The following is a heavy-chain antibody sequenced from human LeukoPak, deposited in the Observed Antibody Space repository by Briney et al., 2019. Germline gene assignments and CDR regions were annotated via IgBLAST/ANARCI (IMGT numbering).Heavy chain of an antibody. J-gene: IGHJ6*02. V-gene: IGHV3-23*01. CDR1: GFTFSNYV. CDR3: VRDRGIASTGGYGMDV. Sequence: GGSLRLSCAASGFTFSNYVMAWVRQAPGKGLEWVSSISGGTTYYADSVKGRFTISRDNSKNTLYLQMNSLRAEDTAVYYCVRDRGIASTGGYGMDVWGQGTTVTVSS. CDR2: ISGGTT. D-gene: IGHD6-13*01.